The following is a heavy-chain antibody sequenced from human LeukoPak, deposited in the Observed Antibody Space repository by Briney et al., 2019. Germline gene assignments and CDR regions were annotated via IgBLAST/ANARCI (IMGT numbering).Heavy chain of an antibody. CDR2: IKSKTDGGTT. Sequence: GGSLRLSCAVSGFTFSNAWMSWVRQAPGKGLEWVGRIKSKTDGGTTDYAAPVKGRFTISRDDSKNTLYLQMNSLKTEDTAVYYCTTDGEWELPTAAFDIWGQGTMVTVSS. CDR3: TTDGEWELPTAAFDI. J-gene: IGHJ3*02. CDR1: GFTFSNAW. D-gene: IGHD1-26*01. V-gene: IGHV3-15*01.